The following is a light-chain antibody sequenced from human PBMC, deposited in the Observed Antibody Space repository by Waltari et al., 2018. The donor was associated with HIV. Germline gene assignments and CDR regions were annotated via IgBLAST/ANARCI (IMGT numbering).Light chain of an antibody. CDR1: RDDIGGSNL. CDR2: DVD. J-gene: IGLJ2*01. Sequence: QSALTQPASVSGPPGQSLTISCTGTRDDIGGSNLFSWYQHHPGKAPRLIIFDVDKRPSGISDRFSGSKSGYTASLTISGLRTEDEADYFCCSKSTIYFGVLFGGGTTLTVL. V-gene: IGLV2-23*02. CDR3: CSKSTIYFGVL.